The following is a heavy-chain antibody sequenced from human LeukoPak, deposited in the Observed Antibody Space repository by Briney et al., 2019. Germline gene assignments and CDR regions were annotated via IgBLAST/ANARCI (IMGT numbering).Heavy chain of an antibody. CDR1: GYTFSGFY. V-gene: IGHV1-2*02. Sequence: ASVRVSCKPSGYTFSGFYIHWVRQAPGQGLEWMGWISPNSGGTDYAQRFQGRVTMTRDTSISTAYMELSSLRSDDTAVYYCAIQPWGSGNDWYFDLWGRGTLVTVSS. J-gene: IGHJ2*01. CDR3: AIQPWGSGNDWYFDL. CDR2: ISPNSGGT. D-gene: IGHD7-27*01.